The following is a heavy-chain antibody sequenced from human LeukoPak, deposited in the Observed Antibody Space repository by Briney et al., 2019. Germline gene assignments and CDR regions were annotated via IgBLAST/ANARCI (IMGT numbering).Heavy chain of an antibody. CDR2: INPNSGGT. J-gene: IGHJ4*02. CDR3: ARDYDIVVVPAAMQV. V-gene: IGHV1-2*02. D-gene: IGHD2-2*01. Sequence: GASVKVSCKVSGYIFSELSMHWVRQAPGQGLEWMGWINPNSGGTNYAQKFQGRVTMTRDTSISTAYMELSRLRSDDTAVYYCARDYDIVVVPAAMQVWGQGTLVTVSS. CDR1: GYIFSELS.